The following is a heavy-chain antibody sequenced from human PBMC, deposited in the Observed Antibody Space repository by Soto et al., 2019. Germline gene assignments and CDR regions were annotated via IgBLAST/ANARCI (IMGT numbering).Heavy chain of an antibody. J-gene: IGHJ5*02. CDR3: ARLGAYYQSHDP. D-gene: IGHD2-21*01. V-gene: IGHV4-59*08. Sequence: QVQLQESGPGLVKPSETLSLSCTVSGGSFSPNYWSWIRQPPGKGLEWVSYIYYGWTTTYNPSLNSRFRISSETSMCQFPLTLTSVAAADTAVSCGARLGAYYQSHDPWGPGTLVTVSS. CDR2: IYYGWTT. CDR1: GGSFSPNY.